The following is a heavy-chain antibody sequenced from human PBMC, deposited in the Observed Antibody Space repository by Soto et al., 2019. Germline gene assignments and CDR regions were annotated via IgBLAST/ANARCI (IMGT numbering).Heavy chain of an antibody. Sequence: SVKVSCKASGGTFSTYTITWVRQAPGQRLEWMGRIIPIIGIINYAQKFQGRVTISADKFTGTAYMELTGLRSDGTAVYYCAGDPDSHYNDSHASSYPWGQGTLVTVSS. V-gene: IGHV1-69*04. CDR2: IIPIIGII. J-gene: IGHJ5*02. D-gene: IGHD4-4*01. CDR3: AGDPDSHYNDSHASSYP. CDR1: GGTFSTYT.